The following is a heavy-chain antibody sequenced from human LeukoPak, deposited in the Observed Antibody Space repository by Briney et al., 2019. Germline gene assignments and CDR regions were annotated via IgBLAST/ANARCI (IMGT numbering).Heavy chain of an antibody. J-gene: IGHJ4*02. D-gene: IGHD3-22*01. V-gene: IGHV3-21*01. Sequence: GGTLRLSCVASGFTFSSHGMNWVRQAPGKGLEWVSGITSGTRTYYADSVKGRFTISRDNAKNSLYLQMNSLRAEDTAVYYCASIAPGYDSSGRVNYWGQGTLVTVSS. CDR3: ASIAPGYDSSGRVNY. CDR1: GFTFSSHG. CDR2: ITSGTRT.